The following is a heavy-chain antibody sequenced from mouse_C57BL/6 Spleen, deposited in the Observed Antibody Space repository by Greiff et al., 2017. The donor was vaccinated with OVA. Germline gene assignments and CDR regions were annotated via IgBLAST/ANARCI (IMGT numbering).Heavy chain of an antibody. D-gene: IGHD2-5*01. V-gene: IGHV1-69*01. CDR2: IDPSDSYT. Sequence: QVQLKQPGAELVMPGASVKLSCKASGYTFTSYWMHWVKQRPGQGLEWIGEIDPSDSYTNYNQKFKGKSTLTVDKSSSTAYMQLSSLTSEDSAVYYCAVYYSNYPFAYWGQGTLVTVSA. J-gene: IGHJ3*01. CDR3: AVYYSNYPFAY. CDR1: GYTFTSYW.